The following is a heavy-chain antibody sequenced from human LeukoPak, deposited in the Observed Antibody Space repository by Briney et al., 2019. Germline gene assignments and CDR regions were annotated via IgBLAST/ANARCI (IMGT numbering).Heavy chain of an antibody. J-gene: IGHJ4*02. D-gene: IGHD3-3*01. CDR3: AIVTIFGVVTRFDY. Sequence: GGSLRLSCAASGFIFSNYGMHWVRQAPGKGLEWVSFIRYDGTNKYSADSVKGRFTISRDNSKNTLYLQMNSLRSEDTAVYYCAIVTIFGVVTRFDYWGQGTLVTVSS. CDR1: GFIFSNYG. CDR2: IRYDGTNK. V-gene: IGHV3-30*02.